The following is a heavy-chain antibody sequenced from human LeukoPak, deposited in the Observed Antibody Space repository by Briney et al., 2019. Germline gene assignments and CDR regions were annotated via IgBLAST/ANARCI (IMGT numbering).Heavy chain of an antibody. D-gene: IGHD2-15*01. Sequence: PSETLSLTCAVYGGSFSGYYWSWIRQPPGKGLEWIGEVNHSGSTSYNPSLKSRVTISVDTSKNQFSLKLSSVTAADTAVYYCAGAAYCSGGSCYYNYYGMDVWGKGTTVTVSS. J-gene: IGHJ6*04. V-gene: IGHV4-34*01. CDR1: GGSFSGYY. CDR2: VNHSGST. CDR3: AGAAYCSGGSCYYNYYGMDV.